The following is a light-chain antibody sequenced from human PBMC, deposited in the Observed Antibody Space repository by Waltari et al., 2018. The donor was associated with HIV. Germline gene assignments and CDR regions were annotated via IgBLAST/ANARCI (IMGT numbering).Light chain of an antibody. CDR1: XNGKKG. CDR3: QVWDRPSDQWV. V-gene: IGLV3-21*01. CDR2: XNX. Sequence: YVFXXPPSVSVAPREXARXTCXGNXNGKKGVHWYQLKSGQAPLLVIFXNXDRPSRITERFSXXISGFTATLAISRVEPGDEAVYYCQVWDRPSDQWVFGGGTTLIV. J-gene: IGLJ3*02.